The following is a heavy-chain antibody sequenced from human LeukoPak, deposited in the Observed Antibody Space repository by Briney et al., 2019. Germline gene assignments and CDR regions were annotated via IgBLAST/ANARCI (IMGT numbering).Heavy chain of an antibody. D-gene: IGHD6-13*01. J-gene: IGHJ6*03. CDR1: GGSISSYY. Sequence: PSETLSLTCTVSGGSISSYYWSWIPQPPGKGLEWIGYIYYSGSTNYNPSLKSRVTISVDTSKNQFSLKLSSVTAADTAVYYCARQSWQQLQNYMDVWGKGTTVTVSS. V-gene: IGHV4-59*01. CDR2: IYYSGST. CDR3: ARQSWQQLQNYMDV.